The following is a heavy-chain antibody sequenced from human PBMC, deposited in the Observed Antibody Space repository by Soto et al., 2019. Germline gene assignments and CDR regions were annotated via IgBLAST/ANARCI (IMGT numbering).Heavy chain of an antibody. CDR1: GGSISSGDYY. Sequence: SETLSLTCTVSGGSISSGDYYWSWIRQHPGKGLEWIGTIYFSGTTYYNPFLKSRVTISVDTSKSQFSLKLSSVTATDTAVYYCARRDRSGFSYWLDTWGQGTLVTVSS. CDR3: ARRDRSGFSYWLDT. D-gene: IGHD3-22*01. J-gene: IGHJ5*02. CDR2: IYFSGTT. V-gene: IGHV4-31*03.